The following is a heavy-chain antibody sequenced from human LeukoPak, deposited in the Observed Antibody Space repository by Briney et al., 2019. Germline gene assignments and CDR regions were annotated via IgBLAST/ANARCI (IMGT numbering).Heavy chain of an antibody. CDR3: AKYDTSVNFDY. CDR2: IKSKTDGGTT. D-gene: IGHD3-22*01. CDR1: GLTFTNAW. Sequence: GGSLRLSCVASGLTFTNAWMSWVRQAPGKGLEWVGHIKSKTDGGTTDYAAPVKGRFIISRDDSNHTLYLQMNSLKTDDTAVYYCAKYDTSVNFDYWGQGTLVTVSS. J-gene: IGHJ4*02. V-gene: IGHV3-15*01.